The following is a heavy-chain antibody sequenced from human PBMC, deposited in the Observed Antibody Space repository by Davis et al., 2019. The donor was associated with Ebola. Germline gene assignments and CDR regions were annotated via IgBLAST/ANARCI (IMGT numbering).Heavy chain of an antibody. J-gene: IGHJ4*02. Sequence: AASVKVSCKASGYTFTSYGISWVRQAPGQGLEWMGWISAYNGNTNYAQKFQGRVTITADKSTSTAYMELSSLRSEDTAVYYCARGWSYSSSWYTFDYWGQGTLVTVSS. V-gene: IGHV1-18*01. D-gene: IGHD6-13*01. CDR3: ARGWSYSSSWYTFDY. CDR1: GYTFTSYG. CDR2: ISAYNGNT.